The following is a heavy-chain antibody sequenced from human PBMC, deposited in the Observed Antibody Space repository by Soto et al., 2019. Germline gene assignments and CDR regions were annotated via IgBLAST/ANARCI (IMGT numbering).Heavy chain of an antibody. V-gene: IGHV4-39*01. Sequence: PSETLSLTCTVSGGSISSSSYYWGWIRQPPGKGLEWIGSIYYSGSTYYNPSLKSRVTISVDTSKNQFPLKLSSVTAADTAVYYFARYNYFGSGTLINYYYYYMDVGGKGTTVTVSS. J-gene: IGHJ6*03. CDR3: ARYNYFGSGTLINYYYYYMDV. CDR2: IYYSGST. CDR1: GGSISSSSYY. D-gene: IGHD3-10*01.